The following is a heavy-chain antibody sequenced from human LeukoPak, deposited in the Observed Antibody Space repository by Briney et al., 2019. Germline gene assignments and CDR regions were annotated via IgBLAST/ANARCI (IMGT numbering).Heavy chain of an antibody. J-gene: IGHJ4*02. D-gene: IGHD3-9*01. Sequence: PGRSLRLSCAASGFTFSSYSMNWVRQAPGKGLEWVSSISSSSSYIYYADSVKGRFTISRDNAKNSLYLQMNSLRAEDTAVYYCAREYYDILTGYWDYWGQGTLVTVSS. V-gene: IGHV3-21*01. CDR1: GFTFSSYS. CDR3: AREYYDILTGYWDY. CDR2: ISSSSSYI.